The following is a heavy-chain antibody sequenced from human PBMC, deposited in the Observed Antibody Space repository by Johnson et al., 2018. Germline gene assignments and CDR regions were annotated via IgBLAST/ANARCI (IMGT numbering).Heavy chain of an antibody. Sequence: VQLVESGGGLVQPXGSLRLSCAASGFTFSSYWMSWVRQAPGKGREWVANIKQDGSEKYYVDSVKGRFTISRDNAKNSLYLKMNSLRAEDTAVYYCARGLQLQHYYYYGMDVWGQGTTVTVSS. CDR3: ARGLQLQHYYYYGMDV. J-gene: IGHJ6*02. D-gene: IGHD6-6*01. CDR1: GFTFSSYW. V-gene: IGHV3-7*01. CDR2: IKQDGSEK.